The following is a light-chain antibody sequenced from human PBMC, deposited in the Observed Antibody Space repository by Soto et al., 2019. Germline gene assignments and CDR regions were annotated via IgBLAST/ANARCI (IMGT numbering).Light chain of an antibody. V-gene: IGKV1-27*01. CDR1: QGIRNF. CDR2: AAS. Sequence: DIQMTQSPTSLSASVGDRVTITCRASQGIRNFVAWYQQKPGKPPKLLIYAASTLQSGVPSRFSGSGSGTDFTLTINSLQPEDVATYYCQQYSSVPVFGPGTKVEI. CDR3: QQYSSVPV. J-gene: IGKJ3*01.